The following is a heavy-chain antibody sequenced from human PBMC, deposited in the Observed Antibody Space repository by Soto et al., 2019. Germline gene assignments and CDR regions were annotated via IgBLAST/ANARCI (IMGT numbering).Heavy chain of an antibody. J-gene: IGHJ6*02. CDR3: ARGPFRPSAMDV. Sequence: GASVKVSCKTSGDNFKKNVFTLVRQAPGQGLEWMGGTIPALGKTHYIEKFQGRVTITMDDATRTVYMEVRDLTAEDTAIYYCARGPFRPSAMDVWGQGTTVTVSS. CDR1: GDNFKKNV. CDR2: TIPALGKT. D-gene: IGHD3-10*01. V-gene: IGHV1-69*05.